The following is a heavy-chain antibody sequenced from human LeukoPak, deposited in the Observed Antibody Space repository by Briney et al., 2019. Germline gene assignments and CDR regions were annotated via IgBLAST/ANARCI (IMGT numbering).Heavy chain of an antibody. CDR3: ARERFRAFDI. J-gene: IGHJ3*02. CDR1: GGSISSTNYY. Sequence: PSETLSLTCTVSGGSISSTNYYWGWIRQPPGKGLEWIGSISYSGSPYYNPSLKSRVTTSLDTSKNRFSLKLSSVTAADTAVYYCARERFRAFDIWGQGTMVTVSS. D-gene: IGHD3-10*01. V-gene: IGHV4-39*07. CDR2: ISYSGSP.